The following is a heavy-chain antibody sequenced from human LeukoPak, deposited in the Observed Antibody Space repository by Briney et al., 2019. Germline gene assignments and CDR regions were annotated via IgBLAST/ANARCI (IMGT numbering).Heavy chain of an antibody. D-gene: IGHD6-19*01. CDR3: TTAALSGWYSEPIDY. CDR2: IKSKTDGGTT. CDR1: GFPFSNAW. J-gene: IGHJ4*02. V-gene: IGHV3-15*01. Sequence: KPGGSLRLSCAASGFPFSNAWMSWVRQAPGKGLEWVGRIKSKTDGGTTDYAAPVKGRFTISRDDSKNTLYLQMSSLKTEDTAVYYCTTAALSGWYSEPIDYWGQGTLVTVSS.